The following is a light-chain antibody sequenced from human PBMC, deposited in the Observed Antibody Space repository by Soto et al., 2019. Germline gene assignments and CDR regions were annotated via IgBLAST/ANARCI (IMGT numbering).Light chain of an antibody. Sequence: DSVLTQSPGTLSLSPGDRATLSCRASQCVSNSYLAWYQQKPGQAPRLLIYDTSSRATGIPDRFSGSGSGTDFTLTISRLEPEDFAVFFCQQYGTSEIIFGQGTRLEIK. J-gene: IGKJ5*01. CDR3: QQYGTSEII. CDR1: QCVSNSY. CDR2: DTS. V-gene: IGKV3-20*01.